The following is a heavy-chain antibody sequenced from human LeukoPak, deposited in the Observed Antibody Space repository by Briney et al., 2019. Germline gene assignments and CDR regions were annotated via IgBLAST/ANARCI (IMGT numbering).Heavy chain of an antibody. CDR1: GFSFSSYW. CDR2: VNNDGSST. J-gene: IGHJ4*02. Sequence: PGGSLRLSCGASGFSFSSYWMHWVRQAPGKGLMWVSRVNNDGSSTTYAASVQGRVTISRDTARNTLYLQMNSLRAEDTAVYYCARSSYPYYFDYWGQGTLVTVSS. V-gene: IGHV3-74*01. D-gene: IGHD6-19*01. CDR3: ARSSYPYYFDY.